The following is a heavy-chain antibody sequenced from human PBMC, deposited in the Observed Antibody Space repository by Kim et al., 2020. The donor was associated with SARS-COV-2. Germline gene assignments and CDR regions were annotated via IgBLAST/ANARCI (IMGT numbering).Heavy chain of an antibody. D-gene: IGHD6-13*01. V-gene: IGHV4-39*01. Sequence: YYHPSLKRRVTLSVETSKNQFSLKLSSVTAAATAVFYCARHLPGSSWFDYWGQGFLVSVSS. CDR3: ARHLPGSSWFDY. J-gene: IGHJ4*02.